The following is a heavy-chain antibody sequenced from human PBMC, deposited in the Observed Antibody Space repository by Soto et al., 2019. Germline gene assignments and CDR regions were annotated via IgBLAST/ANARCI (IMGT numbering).Heavy chain of an antibody. Sequence: GESLKISCTGFGYTFTTFWISWVRQMPGKGLEWMGRIDPGDTYATYSPAFQGHVTISADKATSTAYLQWSSLKASDTAMYFCARRGGFGEHYYFDYWGQGTLVTVSS. D-gene: IGHD3-10*01. CDR3: ARRGGFGEHYYFDY. J-gene: IGHJ4*02. CDR1: GYTFTTFW. CDR2: IDPGDTYA. V-gene: IGHV5-10-1*01.